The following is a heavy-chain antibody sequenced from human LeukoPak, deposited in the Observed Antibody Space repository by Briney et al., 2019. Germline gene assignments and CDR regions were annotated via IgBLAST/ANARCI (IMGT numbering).Heavy chain of an antibody. CDR1: GFTFSSYS. J-gene: IGHJ6*04. CDR3: GSDRMPVADGRGMVV. D-gene: IGHD3-10*02. Sequence: TGGSLRLSCAASGFTFSSYSMNWVRRAPGMGLEWVSSISINGGYISYADSVQGRFTISRNNHRNSVYLQIDILTDEDTAVQDCGSDRMPVADGRGMVVWGKKPAVTLSS. V-gene: IGHV3-21*01. CDR2: ISINGGYI.